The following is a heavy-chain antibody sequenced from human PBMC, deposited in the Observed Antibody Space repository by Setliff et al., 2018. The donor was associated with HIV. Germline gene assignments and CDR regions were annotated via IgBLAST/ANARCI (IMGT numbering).Heavy chain of an antibody. CDR3: ARRSDWFDP. CDR2: IYTSGNT. Sequence: SETLSLTCTVSGGSISISDWSWIRQPPGKGMEWIGCIYTSGNTNYDPSLKSRVTISVDTSKNQFSLKLASVTAADTAVYFCARRSDWFDPWGQGTLVTVSS. CDR1: GGSISISD. V-gene: IGHV4-4*09. J-gene: IGHJ5*02.